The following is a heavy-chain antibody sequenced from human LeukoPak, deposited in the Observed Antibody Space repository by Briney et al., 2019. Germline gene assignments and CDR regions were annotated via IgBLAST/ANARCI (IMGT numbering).Heavy chain of an antibody. J-gene: IGHJ4*02. CDR3: ASNKGQWLFSD. D-gene: IGHD6-19*01. Sequence: SETLSLTCTVSGGSISSYYWSWIRQPPGKGLEWIGDIYYSGSTNYNPSLKSRVTISVDTSKNQFSLKLSSVTAADTAVYYCASNKGQWLFSDWGQGTLVTVSS. V-gene: IGHV4-59*08. CDR1: GGSISSYY. CDR2: IYYSGST.